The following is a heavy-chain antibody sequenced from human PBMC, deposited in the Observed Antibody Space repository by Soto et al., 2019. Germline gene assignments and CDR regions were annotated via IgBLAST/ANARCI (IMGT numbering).Heavy chain of an antibody. CDR2: ISSSSSTI. V-gene: IGHV3-48*01. Sequence: EVQLVESGGGLVQPGGSLRLSCAASGFTFSSYSMNWVRQAPGKGLEWVSYISSSSSTIYYADSVKGRFTISRDNAKNSLYLQMNSLRAEDTAVYYCAREVIAARGRETFDYWGQGTLVTVSS. J-gene: IGHJ4*02. D-gene: IGHD6-6*01. CDR1: GFTFSSYS. CDR3: AREVIAARGRETFDY.